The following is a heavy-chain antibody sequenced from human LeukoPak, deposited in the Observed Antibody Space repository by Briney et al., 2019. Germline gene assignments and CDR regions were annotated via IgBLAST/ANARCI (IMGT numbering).Heavy chain of an antibody. J-gene: IGHJ4*02. CDR3: ARARGYCSGGSCYDY. V-gene: IGHV1-69*01. Sequence: SVKVSCKASGGTFSSYAISWVRQAPGQGLEWMGGIIPIFGTANYAQKFQGRVTITADESTSTAYMELSSLRSEDTAVYYRARARGYCSGGSCYDYWGQGTLVTVSS. CDR1: GGTFSSYA. D-gene: IGHD2-15*01. CDR2: IIPIFGTA.